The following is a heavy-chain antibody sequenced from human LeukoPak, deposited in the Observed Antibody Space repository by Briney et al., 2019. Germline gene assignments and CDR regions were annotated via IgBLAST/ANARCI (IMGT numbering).Heavy chain of an antibody. CDR2: IYHSRST. J-gene: IGHJ2*01. Sequence: SQTLSLTCAVSGGSISSGGYSWSWIRQPPGKGLEWIGYIYHSRSTYYNPSLKSRVTISVDRSKNQFSLKLSSVTAADTAVYYCARGEDYGDYRYFDLWGRGTLVTVSS. V-gene: IGHV4-30-2*01. CDR3: ARGEDYGDYRYFDL. CDR1: GGSISSGGYS. D-gene: IGHD4-17*01.